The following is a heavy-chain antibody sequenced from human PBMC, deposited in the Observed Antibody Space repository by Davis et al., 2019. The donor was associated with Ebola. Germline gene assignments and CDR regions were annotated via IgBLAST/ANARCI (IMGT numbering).Heavy chain of an antibody. Sequence: SETLSLTCAVYGGSFSGYYWSWIRQPSGKGLEWIGEINHSGSTNYNPSLKSRVTTSVDTSKNQFSLKLSSVTAADTAVYYCARGRLAAAGTRYYYYYGMDVWGQGTTVTVSS. D-gene: IGHD6-13*01. CDR3: ARGRLAAAGTRYYYYYGMDV. CDR1: GGSFSGYY. CDR2: INHSGST. V-gene: IGHV4-34*01. J-gene: IGHJ6*02.